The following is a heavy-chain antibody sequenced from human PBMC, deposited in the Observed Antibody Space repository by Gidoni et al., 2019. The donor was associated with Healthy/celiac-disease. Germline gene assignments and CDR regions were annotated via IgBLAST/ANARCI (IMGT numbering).Heavy chain of an antibody. J-gene: IGHJ4*02. CDR3: ARDRRTAMAYYFDY. V-gene: IGHV1-69*01. D-gene: IGHD5-18*01. CDR2: IIPIFGTA. Sequence: HSPGQGLEWMGGIIPIFGTANYAQKFQGRVTSTADESTSTAYMELSSLRSEDTAVYYRARDRRTAMAYYFDYWGQGTLVTVSS.